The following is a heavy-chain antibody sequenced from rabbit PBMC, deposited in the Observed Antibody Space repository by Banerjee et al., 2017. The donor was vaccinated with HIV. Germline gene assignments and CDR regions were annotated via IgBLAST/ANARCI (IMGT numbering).Heavy chain of an antibody. CDR2: IDGGSTGNT. CDR1: GFDFSNYG. D-gene: IGHD4-1*01. J-gene: IGHJ4*01. Sequence: QEHLVESGGGLVQPGGSLKVSCKASGFDFSNYGVSWVRQAPGKGLEWVACIDGGSTGNTYYASWAKGRFTISSTSSTTVTLQMTSLTAADTATYFCARDLAGVIGWNFDLWGPGTLVTVS. CDR3: ARDLAGVIGWNFDL. V-gene: IGHV1S45*01.